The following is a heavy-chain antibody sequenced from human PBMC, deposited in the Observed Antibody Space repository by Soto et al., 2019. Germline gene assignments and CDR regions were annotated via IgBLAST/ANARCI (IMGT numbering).Heavy chain of an antibody. Sequence: EVQLVESGGGLVQPGGSLRLSCAASGFTFSSYDMHWVRQATGKGLEWVSAIGTAGDTYYPGSVKGRFTISRENAKNSLYLQMNSLRAGDTAVYYCARANLGSGYGMDVWGQGTTVTVSS. CDR2: IGTAGDT. D-gene: IGHD1-26*01. CDR1: GFTFSSYD. CDR3: ARANLGSGYGMDV. J-gene: IGHJ6*02. V-gene: IGHV3-13*04.